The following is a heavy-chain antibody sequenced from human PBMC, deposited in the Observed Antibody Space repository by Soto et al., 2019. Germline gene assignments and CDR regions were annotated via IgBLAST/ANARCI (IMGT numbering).Heavy chain of an antibody. CDR2: IIPRSAKS. J-gene: IGHJ4*02. D-gene: IGHD5-12*01. CDR3: ARDFSDYEQPYFDY. Sequence: ASVKVSCKASGDTFSTYSITWMRQAPGRGLEWVGGIIPRSAKSNYAQKFEGRVTITADESTSTAYMELSSLRSEDTAVYYCARDFSDYEQPYFDYWGQGTLVTVSS. CDR1: GDTFSTYS. V-gene: IGHV1-69*13.